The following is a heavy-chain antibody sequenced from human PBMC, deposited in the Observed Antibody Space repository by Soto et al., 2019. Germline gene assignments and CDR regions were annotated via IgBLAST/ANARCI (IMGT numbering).Heavy chain of an antibody. CDR2: ISGSGGST. CDR3: ARRGSGSDYDY. J-gene: IGHJ4*02. Sequence: EVQLLESGGGLVQPGGSLRLSCAASGFTFSSYAMRWVRQAPVKGLEWVSAISGSGGSTYYADSVKGRFTISRDNSKNTLYLQMNSLRAEDTAVYYCARRGSGSDYDYWGQGPLVTVSS. V-gene: IGHV3-23*01. CDR1: GFTFSSYA. D-gene: IGHD1-26*01.